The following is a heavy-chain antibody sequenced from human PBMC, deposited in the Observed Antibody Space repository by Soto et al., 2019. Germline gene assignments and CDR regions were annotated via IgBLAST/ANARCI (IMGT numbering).Heavy chain of an antibody. CDR1: GGSISSGGYS. CDR3: ARGYSSGLPFDY. D-gene: IGHD3-22*01. V-gene: IGHV4-30-2*01. CDR2: IYHSGST. Sequence: KASETLSLTGAVSGGSISSGGYSWSWIRQPPGNGLEWIGYIYHSGSTYYNPSLKSRVTISVDRSKNQLSLKLSSVTAADTAVYYCARGYSSGLPFDYWGQGTLVTVSS. J-gene: IGHJ4*02.